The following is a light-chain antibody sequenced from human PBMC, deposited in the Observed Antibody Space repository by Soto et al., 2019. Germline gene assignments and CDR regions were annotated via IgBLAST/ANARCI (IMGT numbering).Light chain of an antibody. CDR3: CSFSGGTSYVL. J-gene: IGLJ2*01. Sequence: QSALTQPASVSGSPGQSITISCTGTSSDVGNYNLVSWYQQYPGKVPKLMIYEVNKRPSGVSNRFSGSKSGNTASLTISGLQAEDEAAYYCCSFSGGTSYVLLGGGTKLTVL. CDR1: SSDVGNYNL. V-gene: IGLV2-23*02. CDR2: EVN.